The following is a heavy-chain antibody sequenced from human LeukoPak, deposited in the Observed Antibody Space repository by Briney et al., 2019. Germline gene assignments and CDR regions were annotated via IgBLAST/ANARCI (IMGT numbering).Heavy chain of an antibody. CDR1: GYTFTSYD. J-gene: IGHJ4*02. Sequence: ASVKVSCKASGYTFTSYDINWVRQATGQGLEWMGWISAYNGNTNYAQKLQGRVTMTTDTSTSTAYMELRSLRSDDTAVYYCARDRGIAAAGTMGDYWGQGTLVTVSS. CDR3: ARDRGIAAAGTMGDY. D-gene: IGHD6-13*01. CDR2: ISAYNGNT. V-gene: IGHV1-18*01.